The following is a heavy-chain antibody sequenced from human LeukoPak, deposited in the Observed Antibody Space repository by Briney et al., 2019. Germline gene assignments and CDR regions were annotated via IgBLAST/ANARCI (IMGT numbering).Heavy chain of an antibody. V-gene: IGHV3-7*05. CDR3: ASQFWWAAVTGTALDC. J-gene: IGHJ4*02. CDR1: GFTFSNYW. Sequence: GGSLRLSCAAFGFTFSNYWMSWVRQAPGKGLEWVANIKEDGSEKYYVDSVKGRFTISRDNAKNSLYLQLNSLRAEDTAVYYCASQFWWAAVTGTALDCWGQGTLVTVSS. D-gene: IGHD6-19*01. CDR2: IKEDGSEK.